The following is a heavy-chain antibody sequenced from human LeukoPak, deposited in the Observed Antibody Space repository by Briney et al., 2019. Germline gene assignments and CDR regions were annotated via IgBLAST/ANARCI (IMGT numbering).Heavy chain of an antibody. D-gene: IGHD3-10*01. Sequence: WVRQPPGQGLEWIGYIHYSGSTYYNPSLNSRFTISVDTSKEQFSLKLSSVTAADTAVFYCARSGGVRGHYFDSWGQGTLVTVSS. CDR3: ARSGGVRGHYFDS. CDR2: IHYSGST. V-gene: IGHV4-30-4*08. J-gene: IGHJ4*02.